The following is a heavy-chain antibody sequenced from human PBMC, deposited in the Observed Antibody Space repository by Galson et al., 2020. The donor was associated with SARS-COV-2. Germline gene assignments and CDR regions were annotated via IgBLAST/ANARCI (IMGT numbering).Heavy chain of an antibody. CDR1: GFTFSSYS. J-gene: IGHJ4*02. CDR3: ARDRAPTYYYDSSGYPDY. V-gene: IGHV3-21*01. D-gene: IGHD3-22*01. CDR2: ISSSSSYI. Sequence: GGSLRLSCAASGFTFSSYSMNWVRQAPGKGLEWVSSISSSSSYIYYADSVKGRFTISRDNAKNSLYLQMNSLRAEDTAVYYCARDRAPTYYYDSSGYPDYWGQGTLVTVSS.